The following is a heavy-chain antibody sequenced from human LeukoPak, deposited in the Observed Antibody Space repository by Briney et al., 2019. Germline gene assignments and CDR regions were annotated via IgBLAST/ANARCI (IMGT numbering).Heavy chain of an antibody. D-gene: IGHD3-3*01. V-gene: IGHV4-59*01. CDR1: GGSISSYY. J-gene: IGHJ4*02. CDR3: ARAPSYDFWSGYLNYFDY. CDR2: IYYSGST. Sequence: PSETLSLTCTVSGGSISSYYWSWIRQPPGKGLEWIGYIYYSGSTNYNPSLKSRVTISVDTSKNQFSLKLSSVTAADTAVYYCARAPSYDFWSGYLNYFDYWGQGTLATVSS.